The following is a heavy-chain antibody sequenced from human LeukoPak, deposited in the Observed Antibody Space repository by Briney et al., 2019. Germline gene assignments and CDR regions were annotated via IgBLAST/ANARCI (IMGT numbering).Heavy chain of an antibody. CDR1: GFTFSSYA. D-gene: IGHD6-19*01. CDR2: ISYDGSNK. V-gene: IGHV3-30-3*01. CDR3: ARASAVAGHVFAY. Sequence: GRSLRLSCAASGFTFSSYAMHWVRQAPGKGLEWVAVISYDGSNKYYADSVKGRFTISRDNSKNTLYLQMNSLRAEDTAVYYCARASAVAGHVFAYWGQEPWSPSPQ. J-gene: IGHJ4*01.